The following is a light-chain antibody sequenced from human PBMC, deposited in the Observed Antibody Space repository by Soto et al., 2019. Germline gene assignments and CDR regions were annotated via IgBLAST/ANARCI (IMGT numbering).Light chain of an antibody. Sequence: DIQLTQSPSTLPGSVGDRFAITCRASQSIDRWLAWYQQKPGKAPNLLIYAASTLQSGVPSRFSASGVGTDFTLTISSLQAEDFATYYCQQVRSYPSTFGGGTKVDIK. CDR2: AAS. CDR1: QSIDRW. CDR3: QQVRSYPST. V-gene: IGKV1-5*01. J-gene: IGKJ4*01.